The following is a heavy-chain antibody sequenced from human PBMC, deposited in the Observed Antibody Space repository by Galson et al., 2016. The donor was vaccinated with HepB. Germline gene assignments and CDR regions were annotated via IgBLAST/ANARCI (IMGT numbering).Heavy chain of an antibody. Sequence: SLRLSCAASGFTFRSYGMHWVRQVAGKGLEWVASTSFDGGDKYYADSVKGRFTISRDNSKSTLSLEMNSLRPEDTAVYYCAKEFDIGFENHHFDYWSQGTLVTVSS. CDR3: AKEFDIGFENHHFDY. D-gene: IGHD2/OR15-2a*01. J-gene: IGHJ4*02. CDR1: GFTFRSYG. CDR2: TSFDGGDK. V-gene: IGHV3-30*18.